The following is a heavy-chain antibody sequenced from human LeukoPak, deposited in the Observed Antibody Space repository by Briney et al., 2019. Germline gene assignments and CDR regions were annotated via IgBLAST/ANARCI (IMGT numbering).Heavy chain of an antibody. CDR2: VYYSRST. J-gene: IGHJ4*02. D-gene: IGHD2-15*01. Sequence: SETLSLTCTVSGGSISSSSYYWGWIRQPPWKGLEWIGSVYYSRSTYYSPSLKSRVTISVDTSKNQFSLKLSSVTAADTAVYYCARVYGVVRCSGGSCYSAGFFDYWGQGTLVTVSS. CDR1: GGSISSSSYY. V-gene: IGHV4-39*07. CDR3: ARVYGVVRCSGGSCYSAGFFDY.